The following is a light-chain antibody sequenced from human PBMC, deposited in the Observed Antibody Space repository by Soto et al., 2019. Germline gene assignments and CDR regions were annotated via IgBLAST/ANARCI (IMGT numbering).Light chain of an antibody. Sequence: SVLTQPASVSGSPGQSITISCSGTSSDVGGYKYVSWYQQHPGKAPKLMIYEVGNRPSGVSQRFSGSKSGNTASLTIFGLQAEDEADYYCSSYTSSSTLVFGGGTKLTVL. V-gene: IGLV2-14*01. CDR2: EVG. CDR3: SSYTSSSTLV. J-gene: IGLJ3*02. CDR1: SSDVGGYKY.